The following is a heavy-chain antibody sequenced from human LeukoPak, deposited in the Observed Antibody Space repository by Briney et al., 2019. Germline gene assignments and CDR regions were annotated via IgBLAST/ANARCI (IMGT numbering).Heavy chain of an antibody. CDR1: GFTFSSYA. CDR3: AKAGFAPRIQGYFDY. J-gene: IGHJ4*02. CDR2: ISVSGGGT. Sequence: GGSLRLSCAASGFTFSSYAMTWVRQAPGKGLEWVSSISVSGGGTYYADSVKGRFTISRDNSNNTLYLQMNSLRAEDTAIYYCAKAGFAPRIQGYFDYWGQGTLVTVSS. V-gene: IGHV3-23*01. D-gene: IGHD6-6*01.